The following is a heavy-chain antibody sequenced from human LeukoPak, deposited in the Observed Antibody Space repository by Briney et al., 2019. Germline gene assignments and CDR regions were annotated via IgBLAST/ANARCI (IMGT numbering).Heavy chain of an antibody. D-gene: IGHD3-22*01. CDR3: ARGLVDDSSGYYALGAFDI. V-gene: IGHV4-34*01. Sequence: PSETLSLTCAVYGGSFSGYYWGWIRQPPGKGLEWIGEINHSGSTNYNPSLKSRVTISVDTSKNQFSLKLSSVTAADTAVYYCARGLVDDSSGYYALGAFDIWGQGTMVTVSS. CDR1: GGSFSGYY. J-gene: IGHJ3*02. CDR2: INHSGST.